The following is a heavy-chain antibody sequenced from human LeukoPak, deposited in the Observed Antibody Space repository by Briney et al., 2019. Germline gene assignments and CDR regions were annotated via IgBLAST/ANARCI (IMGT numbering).Heavy chain of an antibody. D-gene: IGHD6-6*01. CDR3: IREYSSSSGRAFDI. Sequence: PGGSLRLSCAASGFTFSSYGMHWVRQAPGKGLEWVAFIRYDGSNKYYADSVKGRFTISRDNSKNTLYLQMNSLRAEDTAVYYCIREYSSSSGRAFDIWGQGTMVTVSS. J-gene: IGHJ3*02. CDR1: GFTFSSYG. CDR2: IRYDGSNK. V-gene: IGHV3-30*02.